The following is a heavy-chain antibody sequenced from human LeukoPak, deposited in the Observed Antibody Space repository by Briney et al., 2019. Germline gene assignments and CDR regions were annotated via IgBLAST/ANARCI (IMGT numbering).Heavy chain of an antibody. Sequence: GGSLRLSCAASGFTFSSYSMNWVRQAPGKGLEWVSYISSSSSTIYYADSVKGRFTISRDNAKNSLYLQMNSLRAEDTAVYYCARGCGGDCYYYYMDVWGKGTTVTVSS. CDR3: ARGCGGDCYYYYMDV. CDR2: ISSSSSTI. V-gene: IGHV3-48*01. D-gene: IGHD2-21*01. J-gene: IGHJ6*03. CDR1: GFTFSSYS.